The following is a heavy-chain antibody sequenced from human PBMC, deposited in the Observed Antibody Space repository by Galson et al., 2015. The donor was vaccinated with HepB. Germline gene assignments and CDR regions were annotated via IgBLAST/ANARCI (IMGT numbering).Heavy chain of an antibody. CDR3: ARHLTVTTKDWFDP. CDR1: GYSFTNYW. D-gene: IGHD4-17*01. CDR2: IDPTDSYS. J-gene: IGHJ5*02. Sequence: QSGAEVKKPGESLRISCKGSGYSFTNYWISWVRQMPGKGLEWMGRIDPTDSYSNYSPSFQGHVTISADKSSSTAYLQWSSLKASDTAMYYCARHLTVTTKDWFDPWGQGTLVTVSS. V-gene: IGHV5-10-1*01.